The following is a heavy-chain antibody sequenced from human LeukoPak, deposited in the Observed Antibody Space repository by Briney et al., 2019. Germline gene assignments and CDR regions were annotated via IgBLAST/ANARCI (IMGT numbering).Heavy chain of an antibody. V-gene: IGHV1-69*13. CDR2: IVPIFGTA. CDR1: GGTFSSYA. Sequence: GASVKVSCKASGGTFSSYAISWVRQAPGQGLEWMGGIVPIFGTANYAQKFQGRVTITADESTSTAYMELSSLRSEDTAVYYCARDREVDSSGYHPIYWFDPWGQGTLVTVSS. CDR3: ARDREVDSSGYHPIYWFDP. D-gene: IGHD3-22*01. J-gene: IGHJ5*02.